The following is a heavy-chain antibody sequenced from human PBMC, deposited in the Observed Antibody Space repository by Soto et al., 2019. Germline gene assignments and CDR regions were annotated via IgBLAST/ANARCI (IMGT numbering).Heavy chain of an antibody. CDR2: IYPGDSDT. CDR1: GYSFTSYW. V-gene: IGHV5-51*01. J-gene: IGHJ6*02. Sequence: GESLKISCKGSGYSFTSYWIGWVRQMPGKGLELMGIIYPGDSDTRYSPSFQGQVTISADKSISTAYLQWSSLKASDTAMYYCARTAAAGKYYYGMDVWGQGTTLTVS. CDR3: ARTAAAGKYYYGMDV. D-gene: IGHD6-13*01.